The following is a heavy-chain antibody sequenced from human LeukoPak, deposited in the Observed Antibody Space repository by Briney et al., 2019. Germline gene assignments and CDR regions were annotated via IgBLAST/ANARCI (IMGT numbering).Heavy chain of an antibody. V-gene: IGHV1-18*01. Sequence: ASVKVSCKASAYTFTNYGITWVRQAPGQGLEWMGWISAYNGNKNYAQKLQGRVTMTTDTSTSTAYMQLRSLRSDDTAVYYCARQNSGGYNDNWGQGTLVSVSS. J-gene: IGHJ4*02. D-gene: IGHD5-12*01. CDR2: ISAYNGNK. CDR1: AYTFTNYG. CDR3: ARQNSGGYNDN.